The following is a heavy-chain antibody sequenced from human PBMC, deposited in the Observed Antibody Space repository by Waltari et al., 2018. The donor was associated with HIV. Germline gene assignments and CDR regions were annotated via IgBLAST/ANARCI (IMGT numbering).Heavy chain of an antibody. CDR2: MTPNSGKT. Sequence: QVLLVQSGVEVKKPGASVKVSCKASGYPFTSSDNTWVRQATGQGLEWMGWMTPNSGKTGYAQKFQGRVTMTRNTSISTAYMELSSLRSDDTAVYYCARGGYTYGDDYWGQGTLVTVSS. CDR3: ARGGYTYGDDY. J-gene: IGHJ4*02. V-gene: IGHV1-8*01. CDR1: GYPFTSSD. D-gene: IGHD5-18*01.